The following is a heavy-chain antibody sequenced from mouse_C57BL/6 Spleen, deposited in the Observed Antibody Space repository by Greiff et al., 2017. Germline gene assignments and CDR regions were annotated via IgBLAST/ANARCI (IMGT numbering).Heavy chain of an antibody. D-gene: IGHD4-1*01. CDR3: ARSLTGTRGGFAY. CDR1: GYAFTNYL. J-gene: IGHJ3*01. CDR2: INPGSGGT. V-gene: IGHV1-54*01. Sequence: VQLQQSGAELVRPGTSVKVSCKASGYAFTNYLIEWVKQRPGQGLEWIGVINPGSGGTNYNEKVKGKATLTADTSSSTAYMQLSSLSSEDSAVYFCARSLTGTRGGFAYWGQGTLVTVSA.